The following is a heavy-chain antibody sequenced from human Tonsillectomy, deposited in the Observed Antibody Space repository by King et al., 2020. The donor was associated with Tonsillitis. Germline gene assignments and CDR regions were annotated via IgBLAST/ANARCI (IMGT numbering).Heavy chain of an antibody. CDR1: GFTFSSYG. J-gene: IGHJ6*02. V-gene: IGHV3-30*18. CDR2: ISYDGSNK. CDR3: AKESCSGGSCYSDYYGMDV. D-gene: IGHD2-15*01. Sequence: VQLVESGGGVVQPGRSLRLSCAASGFTFSSYGMHWVRQAPGKGLEWVAVISYDGSNKYYADSVKGRFTISRDNSKNTLYLQMNSLRAEDTAVYYCAKESCSGGSCYSDYYGMDVWGQGTTVTVSS.